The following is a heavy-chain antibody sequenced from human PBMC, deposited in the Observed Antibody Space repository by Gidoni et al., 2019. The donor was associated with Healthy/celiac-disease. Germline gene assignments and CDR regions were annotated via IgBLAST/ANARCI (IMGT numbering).Heavy chain of an antibody. CDR3: ARQRTILGYCTNGVCYFDY. CDR2: ISHSGST. Sequence: VQLQQWGAGLLKPSETLSLTCAFYGGSFSCYYWSWIRQPPGKGLEWIGEISHSGSTNYNPSLKSRATISLETSKNQFSLKLSSVTAADTAVYYCARQRTILGYCTNGVCYFDYWGQGTLVTVSS. J-gene: IGHJ4*02. D-gene: IGHD2-8*01. CDR1: GGSFSCYY. V-gene: IGHV4-34*01.